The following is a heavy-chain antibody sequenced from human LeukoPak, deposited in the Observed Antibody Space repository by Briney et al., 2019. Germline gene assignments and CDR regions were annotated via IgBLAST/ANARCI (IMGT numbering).Heavy chain of an antibody. J-gene: IGHJ4*02. Sequence: GGSLRLSCAASGFTFSSYAVSWVRQAPGKGLEWVSGISTSTFYADSVKGRFTISRDNSKNTLYLQMNSLRAEDTAVYYCVIHLHDYRTNWGQGTLVTVSS. CDR2: ISTST. CDR3: VIHLHDYRTN. V-gene: IGHV3-23*05. D-gene: IGHD4-11*01. CDR1: GFTFSSYA.